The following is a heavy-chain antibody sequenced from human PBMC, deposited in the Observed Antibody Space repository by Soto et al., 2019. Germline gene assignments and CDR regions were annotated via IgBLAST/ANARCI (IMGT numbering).Heavy chain of an antibody. Sequence: PGGSLRLSCAASGFTFSSYWMSWVRQAPGKGLEWVANIKQDGSEKYYVDSVKGRFTISRDNAKNSLYLQMNSLRAEDTAVYYCARRAGITMIAVVTPFDYWGQGTLVTV. CDR3: ARRAGITMIAVVTPFDY. CDR2: IKQDGSEK. CDR1: GFTFSSYW. D-gene: IGHD3-22*01. J-gene: IGHJ4*02. V-gene: IGHV3-7*01.